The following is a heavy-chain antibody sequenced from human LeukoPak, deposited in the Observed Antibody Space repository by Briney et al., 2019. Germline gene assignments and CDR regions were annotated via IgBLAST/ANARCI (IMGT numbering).Heavy chain of an antibody. V-gene: IGHV4-38-2*02. CDR2: IYYSGST. D-gene: IGHD4-23*01. Sequence: SETLSLTCTVSGYSISSGYYWGWIRQPPGKGLEWIGSIYYSGSTYYNPSLKSRVTISVDTSKNQFSLKLTSVTAADTAVFYCARGATVAGPYNWFDPRGQGTLVTVSS. CDR3: ARGATVAGPYNWFDP. CDR1: GYSISSGYY. J-gene: IGHJ5*02.